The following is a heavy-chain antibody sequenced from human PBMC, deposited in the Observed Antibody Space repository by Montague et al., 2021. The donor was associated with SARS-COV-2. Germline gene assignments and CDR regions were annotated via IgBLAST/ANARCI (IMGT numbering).Heavy chain of an antibody. D-gene: IGHD3-22*01. Sequence: SETLSLTCAVYAGSFSDYSWTWIRQPPGQGLEWIGEINHRGSTNYNPSLKSRVTISVDTSQNPFSLKMTSVTAADTAMYYCARGRQHINMVVVVVTGGEYFFDFWGQGTLVAVSS. J-gene: IGHJ4*02. V-gene: IGHV4-34*01. CDR3: ARGRQHINMVVVVVTGGEYFFDF. CDR1: AGSFSDYS. CDR2: INHRGST.